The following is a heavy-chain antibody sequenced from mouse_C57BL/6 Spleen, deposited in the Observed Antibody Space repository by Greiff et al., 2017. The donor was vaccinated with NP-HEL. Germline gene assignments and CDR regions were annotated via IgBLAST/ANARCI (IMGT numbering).Heavy chain of an antibody. CDR2: IWTGGGT. CDR1: GFSLTSYA. D-gene: IGHD1-1*01. V-gene: IGHV2-9-1*01. J-gene: IGHJ1*03. Sequence: VKLMESGPGLVAPSQSLSITCTVSGFSLTSYAISWVRQPPGKGLEWLGVIWTGGGTNYNSALKSRLSISKDNSKSQVFLKMNSLQTDDTARYYCARIYYYGSSRYFDVWGTGTTVTVSS. CDR3: ARIYYYGSSRYFDV.